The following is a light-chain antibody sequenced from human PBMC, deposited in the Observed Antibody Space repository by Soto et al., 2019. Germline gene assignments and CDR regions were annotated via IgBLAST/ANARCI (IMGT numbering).Light chain of an antibody. CDR3: SSYAGSSNV. Sequence: QSALTQPPSESGSPGQSVAISCTGTSSDVGGYNYVSWYQQHPGKAPKLMIYEVNKRPSGVPDRFSGSKSGNTASLTVSGLQAEDEADYYCSSYAGSSNVFGTRTKVTVL. J-gene: IGLJ1*01. CDR1: SSDVGGYNY. CDR2: EVN. V-gene: IGLV2-8*01.